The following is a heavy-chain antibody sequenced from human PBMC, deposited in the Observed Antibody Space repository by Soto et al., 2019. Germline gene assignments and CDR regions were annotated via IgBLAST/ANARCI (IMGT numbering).Heavy chain of an antibody. CDR2: IIPIFGTA. CDR1: GGTFSSYA. CDR3: ARQDDSSAYYYYGMDV. Sequence: QVQLVQSGAEVKKPGSSVKVSCKASGGTFSSYAISWVRQAPGQGLEWMGGIIPIFGTADYAQKFQGRVTITADESTSTAYRELSSLRSEDTAVYYCARQDDSSAYYYYGMDVWGQGTTVTVSS. J-gene: IGHJ6*02. D-gene: IGHD3-22*01. V-gene: IGHV1-69*12.